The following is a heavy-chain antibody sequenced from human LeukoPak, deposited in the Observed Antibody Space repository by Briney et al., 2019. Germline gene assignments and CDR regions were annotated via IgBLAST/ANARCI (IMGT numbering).Heavy chain of an antibody. J-gene: IGHJ4*02. V-gene: IGHV3-15*01. CDR2: IKSKSDGGTI. CDR3: TTRRQDGW. D-gene: IGHD2-15*01. Sequence: GGSLRLSCVGSGFTFSDAWMSWVRQAPGKGLEWVGRIKSKSDGGTIDYAAPVKGRFTISRDDSRNTLYLQMNSLKTEDTTVYYCTTRRQDGWWGQGTLVTVS. CDR1: GFTFSDAW.